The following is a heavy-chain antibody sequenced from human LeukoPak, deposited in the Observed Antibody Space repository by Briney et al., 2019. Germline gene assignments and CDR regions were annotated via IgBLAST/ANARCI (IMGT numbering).Heavy chain of an antibody. V-gene: IGHV3-30*18. J-gene: IGHJ4*02. Sequence: GGSLRLSCEASGFTFSSYGMHWVRRAPGKGLEWVAVISFDGSDKYYADSVSGRFTISRDNSKNTLYVQMNSLRAEDTAVYYCAKDRAAMPTYYFDYWGQRALVTVSS. CDR2: ISFDGSDK. CDR1: GFTFSSYG. D-gene: IGHD2-2*01. CDR3: AKDRAAMPTYYFDY.